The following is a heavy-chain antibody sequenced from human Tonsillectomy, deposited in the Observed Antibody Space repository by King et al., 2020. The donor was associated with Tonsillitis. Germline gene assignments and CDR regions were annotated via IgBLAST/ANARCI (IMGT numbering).Heavy chain of an antibody. Sequence: VQLVESGGGVVQPGGSLRLSCAASGFTFSSYGMHWVRQAPGKGLEWVAFIRYGGSNKYYADSVKGRFTISRENSKNTLYLQMNSLRAEDTAVYYCAKDDWFGELHIEYWGQGTLVTVSS. J-gene: IGHJ4*02. V-gene: IGHV3-30*02. CDR3: AKDDWFGELHIEY. CDR1: GFTFSSYG. CDR2: IRYGGSNK. D-gene: IGHD3-10*01.